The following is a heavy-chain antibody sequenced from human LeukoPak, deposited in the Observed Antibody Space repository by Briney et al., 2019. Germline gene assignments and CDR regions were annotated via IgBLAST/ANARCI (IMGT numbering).Heavy chain of an antibody. CDR3: AKARTTGTTEGWFDP. V-gene: IGHV3-23*01. CDR1: GFTFSSYA. D-gene: IGHD1-1*01. J-gene: IGHJ5*02. Sequence: GGSLRLSCAASGFTFSSYAMSWVRQAPGKGLEWVSAISGSGGSTYYADSVKGRFTISRDNAKNSLYLQMNSLRAEDTALYYCAKARTTGTTEGWFDPWGQGTLVTVSS. CDR2: ISGSGGST.